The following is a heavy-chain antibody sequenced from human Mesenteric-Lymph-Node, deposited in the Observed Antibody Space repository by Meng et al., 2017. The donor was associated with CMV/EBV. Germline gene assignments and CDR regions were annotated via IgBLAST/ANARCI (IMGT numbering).Heavy chain of an antibody. Sequence: SYAIGWVRQDPGQGLEWMGGIIPIFGTANYARKFQGRVTITADESTSTAYMELSSLRSEDTAVYYCAVGVRTYYYGSGSYYNSLDYWGQGTLVTVSS. CDR3: AVGVRTYYYGSGSYYNSLDY. D-gene: IGHD3-10*01. CDR1: SYA. V-gene: IGHV1-69*01. CDR2: IIPIFGTA. J-gene: IGHJ4*02.